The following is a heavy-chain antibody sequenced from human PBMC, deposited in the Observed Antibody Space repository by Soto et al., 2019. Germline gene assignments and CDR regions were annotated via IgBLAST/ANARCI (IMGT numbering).Heavy chain of an antibody. J-gene: IGHJ4*02. V-gene: IGHV5-10-1*01. CDR3: ARQVITFGGVIVILDY. CDR1: GYSFTSYW. CDR2: IDPSDSYT. D-gene: IGHD3-16*02. Sequence: GESLKISCKCSGYSFTSYWISLVRQMPGKGLEWMGRIDPSDSYTNYSPSFQGHVTISADKSISTAYLQWSSLKASDTAMYYCARQVITFGGVIVILDYWGQGTLVTVSS.